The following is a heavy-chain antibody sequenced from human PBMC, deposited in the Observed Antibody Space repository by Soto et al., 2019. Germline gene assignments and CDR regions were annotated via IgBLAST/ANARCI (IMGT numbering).Heavy chain of an antibody. CDR2: MNPNSGNT. V-gene: IGHV1-8*01. CDR1: GYTFTSYD. CDR3: ARAGGYDILTGYRYEDPYYYYYMDV. J-gene: IGHJ6*03. D-gene: IGHD3-9*01. Sequence: ASVKVSCKASGYTFTSYDINWVRQATGQGLEWMGWMNPNSGNTGYAQKFQGRVTMTRNTSISTAYMELSSLRSEDTAVYYCARAGGYDILTGYRYEDPYYYYYMDVWGKGTTVTVSS.